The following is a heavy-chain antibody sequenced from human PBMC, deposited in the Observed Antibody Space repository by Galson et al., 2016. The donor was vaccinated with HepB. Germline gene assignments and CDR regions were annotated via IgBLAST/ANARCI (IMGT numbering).Heavy chain of an antibody. D-gene: IGHD3-10*01. J-gene: IGHJ6*02. V-gene: IGHV3-30*18. CDR1: GFTFSSYG. Sequence: SLRLSCAASGFTFSSYGMHWVRQAPGKGLEWVAFISNDGSNTYYAESVKGRFTISRDKSRTTVSLQMNSLRAEDTAVYKCAEGTYFGSGSYYGMDVWGQGTTVTVSS. CDR2: ISNDGSNT. CDR3: AEGTYFGSGSYYGMDV.